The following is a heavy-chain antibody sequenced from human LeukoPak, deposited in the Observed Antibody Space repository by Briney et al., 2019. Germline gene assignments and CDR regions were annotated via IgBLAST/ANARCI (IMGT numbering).Heavy chain of an antibody. Sequence: PGRPLRLSCAASGFTFDDYAMHWVRQAPGKGLEWVSGISWNSGSIGYADSVKGRFTISRDSAKNSLYLQMNSLRAEDTALYYCAIAVAAFDIWGQGTMVTVSS. CDR1: GFTFDDYA. V-gene: IGHV3-9*01. J-gene: IGHJ3*02. CDR3: AIAVAAFDI. D-gene: IGHD6-19*01. CDR2: ISWNSGSI.